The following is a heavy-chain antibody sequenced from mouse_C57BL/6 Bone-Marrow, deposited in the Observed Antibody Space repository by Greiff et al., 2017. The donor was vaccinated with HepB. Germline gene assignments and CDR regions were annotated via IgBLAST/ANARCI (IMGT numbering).Heavy chain of an antibody. Sequence: QVQLQQPGAELVKPGASVKLSCKASGYTFTSYWMHWVKQRPGQGLEWIGMIHPNSGSTNYNEKFKSKATLTVDKSSSTAYMQLSSLTSEDSAVYDCASYYYGSYFDYWGQGTTLTVSS. CDR1: GYTFTSYW. CDR3: ASYYYGSYFDY. J-gene: IGHJ2*01. V-gene: IGHV1-64*01. CDR2: IHPNSGST. D-gene: IGHD1-1*01.